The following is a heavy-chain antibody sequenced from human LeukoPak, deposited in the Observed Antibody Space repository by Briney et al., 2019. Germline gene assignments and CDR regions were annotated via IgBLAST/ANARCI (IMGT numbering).Heavy chain of an antibody. Sequence: ASVKVSCKASGYTFTSYYMHWVRQAPGQGLEWMGIINPSGGSTSYAQKFQGRVTMTRDTSTSTVYMELSSPRSEDTAVYYCARYYYDTTVRVSYFDYWGQGTLVTVSS. CDR3: ARYYYDTTVRVSYFDY. J-gene: IGHJ4*02. D-gene: IGHD3-22*01. CDR2: INPSGGST. CDR1: GYTFTSYY. V-gene: IGHV1-46*01.